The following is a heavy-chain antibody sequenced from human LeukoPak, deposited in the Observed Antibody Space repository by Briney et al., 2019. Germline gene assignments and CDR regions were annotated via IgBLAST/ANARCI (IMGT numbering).Heavy chain of an antibody. Sequence: ASVKVSCKASGYTFTSYGISWVRQAPGQGLEWMGWISAYNGNTNYAQKLQGRVTMTTDTSTSTAYMELRSLRSDDTAVYYCARDGTSGHCGSSSCVNWFDPWGQGTLVTVFS. J-gene: IGHJ5*02. CDR2: ISAYNGNT. V-gene: IGHV1-18*01. CDR3: ARDGTSGHCGSSSCVNWFDP. CDR1: GYTFTSYG. D-gene: IGHD2-2*03.